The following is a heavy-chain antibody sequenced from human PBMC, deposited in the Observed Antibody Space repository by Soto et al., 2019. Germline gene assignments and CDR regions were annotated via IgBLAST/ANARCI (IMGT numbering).Heavy chain of an antibody. Sequence: GGSLRLPCAPSGFTFSNFGMNWVRQAPGEGLEWVLLINDSGDNTFHADSVKGRFTTARDNAKNTMYLQMNSLRPEDTAVYYCEKAARITTLYNFDFWGQGTLVTVSS. J-gene: IGHJ4*02. V-gene: IGHV3-23*01. CDR2: INDSGDNT. D-gene: IGHD4-4*01. CDR3: EKAARITTLYNFDF. CDR1: GFTFSNFG.